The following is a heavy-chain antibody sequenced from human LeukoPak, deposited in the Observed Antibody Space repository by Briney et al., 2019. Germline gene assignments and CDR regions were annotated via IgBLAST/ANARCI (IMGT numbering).Heavy chain of an antibody. Sequence: GASVKVSCKASGCTFTGYYMHWVRQAPGQGLEWMGWINPNSGGTDYAQNFQGRVTLTRDTSLSTAYMELSRLGSDDTAVYFCARDLEVSSVNLGLDPWGQGTLVTVSS. J-gene: IGHJ5*02. D-gene: IGHD7-27*01. CDR1: GCTFTGYY. CDR3: ARDLEVSSVNLGLDP. CDR2: INPNSGGT. V-gene: IGHV1-2*02.